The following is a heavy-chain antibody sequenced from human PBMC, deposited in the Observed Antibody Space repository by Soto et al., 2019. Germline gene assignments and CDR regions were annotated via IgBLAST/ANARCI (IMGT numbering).Heavy chain of an antibody. D-gene: IGHD3-22*01. J-gene: IGHJ4*02. V-gene: IGHV1-69*13. CDR2: IIPMFGTA. CDR3: ARVGPAHYYDSSGYYSPLDY. CDR1: GDTFSSYA. Sequence: VKVSCKASGDTFSSYAINWVRQAPGQGLEWMGGIIPMFGTANYAQKFKGRVTITAGESTSTVYMELSSLRSEDTAVYYCARVGPAHYYDSSGYYSPLDYWGQGTLVTVSS.